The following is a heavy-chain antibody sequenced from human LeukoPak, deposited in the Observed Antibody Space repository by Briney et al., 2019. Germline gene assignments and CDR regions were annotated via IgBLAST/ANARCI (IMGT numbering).Heavy chain of an antibody. CDR1: GFTFSTYA. D-gene: IGHD2-2*02. Sequence: GGSLRLSCAASGFTFSTYAISWVRQAPGQGLEWVSAVRGDALRTYYADSVKGRFTISRDNSKNTLYLQMSSLRVEDTAVYFCAKEGPNCCYIASWGQGTLVTVSS. V-gene: IGHV3-23*01. J-gene: IGHJ5*02. CDR3: AKEGPNCCYIAS. CDR2: VRGDALRT.